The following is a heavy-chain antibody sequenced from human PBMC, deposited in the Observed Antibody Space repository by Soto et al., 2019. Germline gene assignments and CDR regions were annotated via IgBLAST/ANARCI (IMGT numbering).Heavy chain of an antibody. D-gene: IGHD3-22*01. CDR2: IFTRGTA. CDR1: GFSVNDNY. J-gene: IGHJ4*02. CDR3: TKLWGYYFES. Sequence: PRGSLRLSCTASGFSVNDNYMAWFRQAPGKSPEWVAVIFTRGTAHYADSVTGRFTFSRDNSKRTLNLQLNNLRAEDTAVYYCTKLWGYYFESWGQGTLVTVSS. V-gene: IGHV3-53*01.